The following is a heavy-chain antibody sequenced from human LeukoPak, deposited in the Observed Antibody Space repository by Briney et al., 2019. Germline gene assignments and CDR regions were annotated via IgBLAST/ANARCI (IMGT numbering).Heavy chain of an antibody. CDR1: GYSFTSYW. CDR3: ARCERYFDWTRGAFDY. Sequence: GESLKISCKGSGYSFTSYWIGWVRQMPGKGLEWMGIIYPGDSDTRYSPSFQGQVTISADKSISTAYLQWSSLKASDTAVYYCARCERYFDWTRGAFDYWGQGTLVTVSS. CDR2: IYPGDSDT. V-gene: IGHV5-51*01. D-gene: IGHD3-9*01. J-gene: IGHJ4*02.